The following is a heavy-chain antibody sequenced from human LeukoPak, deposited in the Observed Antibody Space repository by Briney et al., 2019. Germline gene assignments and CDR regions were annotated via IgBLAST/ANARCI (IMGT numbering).Heavy chain of an antibody. CDR3: ARHVRFEGVDY. Sequence: PGGSLILSCAASRFIFSSYWMSWVRQAPGKGLEWVANIKQDGSEKYYVDSVKGRFTISRDNAKNSLFLQMNSLRAEDTAVYYCARHVRFEGVDYWGQGTLVTVSS. CDR2: IKQDGSEK. J-gene: IGHJ4*02. V-gene: IGHV3-7*01. CDR1: RFIFSSYW. D-gene: IGHD3-3*01.